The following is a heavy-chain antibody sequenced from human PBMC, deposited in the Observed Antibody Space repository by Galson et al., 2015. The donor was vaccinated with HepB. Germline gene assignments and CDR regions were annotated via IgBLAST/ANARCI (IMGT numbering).Heavy chain of an antibody. Sequence: SLRLSCAASGFTFSDYYMSWIRQAPGKGLEWVSYISSSSSYTNYADSVKGRFTISRDNAKNSLYLQMNSLRAEDTAVYYCARESRPGIAVAGSDYWGQGTLVTVSS. V-gene: IGHV3-11*05. D-gene: IGHD6-19*01. CDR3: ARESRPGIAVAGSDY. CDR2: ISSSSSYT. CDR1: GFTFSDYY. J-gene: IGHJ4*02.